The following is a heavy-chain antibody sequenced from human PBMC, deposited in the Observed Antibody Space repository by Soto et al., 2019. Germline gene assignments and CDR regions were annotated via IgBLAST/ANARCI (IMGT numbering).Heavy chain of an antibody. V-gene: IGHV3-33*01. CDR3: TRGGSIAAAAFYYYYGMDV. J-gene: IGHJ6*02. CDR2: IWYDGSNK. D-gene: IGHD6-13*01. CDR1: GFTFSSYG. Sequence: PGGSLRLSCAASGFTFSSYGMHWVRQAPGKGLEWVAVIWYDGSNKYYADSVKGRFTISRDNSKNTLYLQMNSLRAEDTAVYYCTRGGSIAAAAFYYYYGMDVWGQGTTVTVSS.